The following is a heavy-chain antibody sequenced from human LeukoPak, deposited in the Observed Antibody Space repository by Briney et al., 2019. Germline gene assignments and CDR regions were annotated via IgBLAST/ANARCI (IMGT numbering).Heavy chain of an antibody. D-gene: IGHD3-10*01. Sequence: SETLSLTCAVHGGSFSGYYWSWIRQPPGKGLEWIGEINHSGSTSYNPSLKSRVTISVNTSKNQFSLKLSSVTAADTAVYYCARGRMVRYSPGYYFDYWGQGTLVTASS. J-gene: IGHJ4*02. CDR3: ARGRMVRYSPGYYFDY. V-gene: IGHV4-34*01. CDR1: GGSFSGYY. CDR2: INHSGST.